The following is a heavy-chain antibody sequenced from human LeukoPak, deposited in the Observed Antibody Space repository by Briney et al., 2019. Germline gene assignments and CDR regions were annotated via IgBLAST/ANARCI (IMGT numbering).Heavy chain of an antibody. D-gene: IGHD3-22*01. CDR3: ARFYYDSGGYYPGSFDY. CDR1: GFTLSDYY. Sequence: GGSLRLSCATSGFTLSDYYTSWIRQAPGKGLEWVSDISSSGSNTKYADSVKGRFTISRDNAKNSLYLQMNSLRAEDTAVYYCARFYYDSGGYYPGSFDYWGQGTLVTVSS. CDR2: ISSSGSNT. V-gene: IGHV3-11*03. J-gene: IGHJ4*02.